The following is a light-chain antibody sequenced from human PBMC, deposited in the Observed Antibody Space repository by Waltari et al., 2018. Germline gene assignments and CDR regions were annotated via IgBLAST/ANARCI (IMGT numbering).Light chain of an antibody. CDR1: QSVDSSY. CDR3: QQYGSSPHT. J-gene: IGKJ2*01. V-gene: IGKV3-20*01. Sequence: EIVLTQSPGTLSLSPGERATLSCRDSQSVDSSYLAWYQQKPGQAPRLLIYGASSRATGIPDRVSGTGSGTDFTLTISRLEPEDFAVYYCQQYGSSPHTFGQGTKVEIK. CDR2: GAS.